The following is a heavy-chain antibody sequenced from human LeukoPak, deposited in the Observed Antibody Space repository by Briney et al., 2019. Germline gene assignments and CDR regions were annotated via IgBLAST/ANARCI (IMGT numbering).Heavy chain of an antibody. CDR3: ARASQDYYDSSGYYSDAFDI. CDR1: GASISSGSHY. V-gene: IGHV4-61*01. CDR2: IYYRGTT. D-gene: IGHD3-22*01. Sequence: SETLSLTCVVSGASISSGSHYWNWIRQSPGRGLEWIGHIYYRGTTNHTPSLKSRVTISVDTSRNQFSLKLSSVTAADTAVYYCARASQDYYDSSGYYSDAFDIWGQGTMVTVSS. J-gene: IGHJ3*02.